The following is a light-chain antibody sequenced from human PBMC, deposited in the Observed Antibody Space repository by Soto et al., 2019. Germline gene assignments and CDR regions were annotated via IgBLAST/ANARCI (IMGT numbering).Light chain of an antibody. Sequence: EIVVTQSPATLSVSPGERATLSCRASQSVTSNFAWYQQKPGQPPRLLIYGASTRATGIPARFSGSGSGTEFPLTIGSLQSEDFAVYYCQQYNDWPLTFGGGTKVEIK. CDR3: QQYNDWPLT. CDR2: GAS. V-gene: IGKV3-15*01. CDR1: QSVTSN. J-gene: IGKJ4*01.